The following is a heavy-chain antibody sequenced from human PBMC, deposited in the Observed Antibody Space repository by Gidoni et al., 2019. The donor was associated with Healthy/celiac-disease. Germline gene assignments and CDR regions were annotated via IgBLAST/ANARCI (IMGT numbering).Heavy chain of an antibody. V-gene: IGHV3-33*01. CDR3: AREVNFITSDAFDI. J-gene: IGHJ3*02. D-gene: IGHD3-16*01. Sequence: QVQLVESGGGVVQPGRSLSLSGAASGFTFSSYGMTWVGLAQGKGLEWVAVIWYDGINKYYAYSVKVRFTISRDNSKNTLYLQMNSLRAEDTAVYYCAREVNFITSDAFDIWGQGTMVTVSS. CDR2: IWYDGINK. CDR1: GFTFSSYG.